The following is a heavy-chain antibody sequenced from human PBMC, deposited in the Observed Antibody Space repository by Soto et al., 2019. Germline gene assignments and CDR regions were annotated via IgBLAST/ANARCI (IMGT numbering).Heavy chain of an antibody. J-gene: IGHJ4*02. Sequence: ETLSLTCAVSGGSFSSSDWWSWVRQAPGKGLEWVSAISGSGGSTYYADSVKGRFTISRDNSKNTLYLQMNSLRAEDTAVYYCAKGTGVYTWGQGTLDTVSS. CDR2: ISGSGGST. V-gene: IGHV3-23*01. CDR3: AKGTGVYT. CDR1: GGSFSSSD. D-gene: IGHD6-6*01.